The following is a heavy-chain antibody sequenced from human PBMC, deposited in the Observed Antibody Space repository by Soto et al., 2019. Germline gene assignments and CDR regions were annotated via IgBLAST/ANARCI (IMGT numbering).Heavy chain of an antibody. J-gene: IGHJ6*02. CDR1: GGSISSGGYY. CDR2: IYYSGST. D-gene: IGHD1-26*01. CDR3: ARVSGSYSYYYYGMDV. Sequence: PSETLSLTCTVSGGSISSGGYYWSWIRQHPGKGLEWIGYIYYSGSTYYNPSLKSRVTISVDTSKNQFSLKLSSVTAADTAVYYCARVSGSYSYYYYGMDVWGQGITVTVSS. V-gene: IGHV4-31*03.